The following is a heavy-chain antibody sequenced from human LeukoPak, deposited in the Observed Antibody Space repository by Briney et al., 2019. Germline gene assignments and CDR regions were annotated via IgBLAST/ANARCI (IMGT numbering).Heavy chain of an antibody. Sequence: GRSLRLSCAASGFTFSSYAVHWVRQAPGKGLEWVAVISYDGSNKYYADSVKGRFTISRDNSKNTLYLQMNSLRAEDTAVYYCARVHGRAAFDIWGQGTMVTVSS. J-gene: IGHJ3*02. V-gene: IGHV3-30-3*01. CDR3: ARVHGRAAFDI. CDR2: ISYDGSNK. CDR1: GFTFSSYA.